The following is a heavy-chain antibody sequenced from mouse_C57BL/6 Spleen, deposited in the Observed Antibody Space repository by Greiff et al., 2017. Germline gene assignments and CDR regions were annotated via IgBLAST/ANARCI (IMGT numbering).Heavy chain of an antibody. D-gene: IGHD2-2*01. CDR1: GYTFTSYG. CDR3: ARHRSTMVKGYFDV. CDR2: IYPRSGNT. Sequence: QVQLQQSGAELARPGASVKLSCKASGYTFTSYGISWVKQRTGQGLEWIGEIYPRSGNTYYNEKFKGKATLTADKSSSTAYMELLSLTSEDSAVYFCARHRSTMVKGYFDVWGTGTTVTVSS. J-gene: IGHJ1*03. V-gene: IGHV1-81*01.